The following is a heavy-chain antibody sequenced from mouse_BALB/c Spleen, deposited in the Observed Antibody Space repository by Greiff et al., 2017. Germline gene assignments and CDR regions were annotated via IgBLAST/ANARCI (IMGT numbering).Heavy chain of an antibody. CDR3: ARDGYALYFDV. V-gene: IGHV14-3*02. CDR2: IDPANGNT. Sequence: EVKLQESGAELVKPGASVKLSCTASGFNIKDTYMHWVKQRPEQGLEWIGRIDPANGNTKYDPKFQGKATITADTSSNTAYLQLSSLTSEDTAVYYGARDGYALYFDVWGAGTTVTVSS. CDR1: GFNIKDTY. D-gene: IGHD2-2*01. J-gene: IGHJ1*01.